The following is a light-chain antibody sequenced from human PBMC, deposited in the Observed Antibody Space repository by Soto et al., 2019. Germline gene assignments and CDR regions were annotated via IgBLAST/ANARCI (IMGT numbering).Light chain of an antibody. Sequence: QSVLPQPAFVSGSPGQSITISCTGTSSDVGGYNYVSWYQHPPGKAPKLMISEVSNRPSGVSNRFSGSKSGNTASLTISGLQAEDEADYYCSSYTSTSTRVFGTGTKVT. V-gene: IGLV2-14*01. CDR3: SSYTSTSTRV. J-gene: IGLJ1*01. CDR2: EVS. CDR1: SSDVGGYNY.